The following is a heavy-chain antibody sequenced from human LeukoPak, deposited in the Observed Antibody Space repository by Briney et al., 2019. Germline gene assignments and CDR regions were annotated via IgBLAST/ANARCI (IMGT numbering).Heavy chain of an antibody. CDR1: GHTFTGYY. V-gene: IGHV1-2*02. D-gene: IGHD6-19*01. J-gene: IGHJ4*02. CDR2: INPNSGGT. Sequence: ASVKVSCKASGHTFTGYYMHWVRQAPGQGLEWMGWINPNSGGTNYAQKFQGRVTMTRDTSISTAYMELSRLRSDDTAVYYCARDYYPSGWYGYWGQGTLVTVSS. CDR3: ARDYYPSGWYGY.